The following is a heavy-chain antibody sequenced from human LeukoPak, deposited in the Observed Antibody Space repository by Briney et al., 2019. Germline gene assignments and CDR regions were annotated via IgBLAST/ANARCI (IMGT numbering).Heavy chain of an antibody. Sequence: GGSLRLSCAASGLTFSSYAMSWVRQAPGKGLEWVSAISGGGDSTYYADSVKGRFTVSRDNSKNTLYLHMNSLRAADTAVYHCVKDRAREEATDLHYWGQGALPTVSS. CDR2: ISGGGDST. D-gene: IGHD1-26*01. CDR3: VKDRAREEATDLHY. V-gene: IGHV3-23*01. CDR1: GLTFSSYA. J-gene: IGHJ4*02.